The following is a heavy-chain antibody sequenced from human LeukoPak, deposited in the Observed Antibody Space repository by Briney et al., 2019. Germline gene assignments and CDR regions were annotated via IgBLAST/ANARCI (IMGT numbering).Heavy chain of an antibody. V-gene: IGHV4-4*02. Sequence: PSGSLSLTCGVSGGSISNTNWGSWVRQPPGQGLEGIGEISLTGLTHYNASLESRVTVSLDKSKNQHSLNLTAVTAADTAVYYCSRENGAFSPFGYWGQGTLVTVLS. CDR3: SRENGAFSPFGY. J-gene: IGHJ4*02. CDR1: GGSISNTNW. D-gene: IGHD2-8*01. CDR2: ISLTGLT.